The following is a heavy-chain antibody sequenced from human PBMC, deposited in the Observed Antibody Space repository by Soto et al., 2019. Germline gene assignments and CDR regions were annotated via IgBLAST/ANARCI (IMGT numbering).Heavy chain of an antibody. CDR3: AKDWTNNWINWFDY. D-gene: IGHD1-1*01. Sequence: GGSLRLSCAASGFTFSNNAMNWVRQAPGKGLEWVAGVTGSGDKTHYADSVMGRFTISRDNSRNTLYLQMNSLRAEDTAVYYCAKDWTNNWINWFDYWGQGTLVTVSS. V-gene: IGHV3-23*01. J-gene: IGHJ5*01. CDR1: GFTFSNNA. CDR2: VTGSGDKT.